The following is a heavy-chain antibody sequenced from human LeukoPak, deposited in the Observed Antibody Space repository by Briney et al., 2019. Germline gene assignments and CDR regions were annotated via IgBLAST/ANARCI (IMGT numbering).Heavy chain of an antibody. V-gene: IGHV4-39*07. CDR1: GGSISSSSYY. D-gene: IGHD6-13*01. J-gene: IGHJ4*02. CDR3: ARDEGSSWYTFDY. CDR2: IYYSGST. Sequence: SETLSLTCTVSGGSISSSSYYWGWLRQPPGKGLEWIGSIYYSGSTYYNPSLKSRVTISVDTSKNQFSLKLSSVTAADTAVYYCARDEGSSWYTFDYWGQGTLVTVSS.